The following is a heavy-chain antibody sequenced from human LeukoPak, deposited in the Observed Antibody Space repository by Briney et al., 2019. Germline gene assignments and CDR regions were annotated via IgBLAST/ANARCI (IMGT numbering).Heavy chain of an antibody. J-gene: IGHJ3*02. CDR3: ARGATRRSSGAFDI. CDR2: ISSGSII. Sequence: GGSLRLSCAASAFTFSSYELNWVRQAPGKGLEWISYISSGSIINYADSVKGRFTISRDNAKNSLYLQMNSLRAEDTAVYYCARGATRRSSGAFDIWGQGTMVTVSS. CDR1: AFTFSSYE. V-gene: IGHV3-48*03. D-gene: IGHD6-6*01.